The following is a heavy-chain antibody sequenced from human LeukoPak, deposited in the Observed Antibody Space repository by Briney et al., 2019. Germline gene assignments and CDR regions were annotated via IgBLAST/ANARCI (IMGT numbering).Heavy chain of an antibody. D-gene: IGHD2-15*01. CDR3: ARSLGYCSGGSCYPFDC. Sequence: GGALRLSCAASGFTFSSYEMNWVRQAPGKGLEWVSYISSSGSTIYYADSVKGRFTISRDNAKGSLYLQMNSLRAEDTAVYYCARSLGYCSGGSCYPFDCWGQGTPVTLSS. CDR1: GFTFSSYE. CDR2: ISSSGSTI. V-gene: IGHV3-48*03. J-gene: IGHJ4*02.